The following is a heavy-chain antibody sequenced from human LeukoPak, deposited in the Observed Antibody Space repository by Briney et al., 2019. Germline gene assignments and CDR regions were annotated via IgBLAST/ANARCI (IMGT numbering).Heavy chain of an antibody. CDR1: GYSFTSYW. J-gene: IGHJ4*02. CDR2: IYPGDSDT. CDR3: ARRHSGHDYYIDY. D-gene: IGHD5-12*01. V-gene: IGHV5-51*03. Sequence: KPGESLKISCKGSGYSFTSYWIGWVRQMPVKDLEWMGIIYPGDSDTRYSPSFQGQVTISADKSISTAYLQWSSLKASDTAMYYCARRHSGHDYYIDYWGQGTLVTVSS.